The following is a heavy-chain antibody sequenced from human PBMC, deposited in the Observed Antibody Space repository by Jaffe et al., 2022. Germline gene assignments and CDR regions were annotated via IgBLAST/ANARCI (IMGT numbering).Heavy chain of an antibody. CDR1: GGTFSSYA. CDR3: ARTKPYCSGGSCYSPYYYYYYYMDV. Sequence: QVQLVQSGAEVKKPGSSVKVSCKASGGTFSSYAISWVRQAPGQGLEWMGGIIPIFGTANYAQKFQGRVTITTDESTSTAYMELSSLRSEDTAVYYCARTKPYCSGGSCYSPYYYYYYYMDVWGKGTTVTVSS. V-gene: IGHV1-69*05. CDR2: IIPIFGTA. J-gene: IGHJ6*03. D-gene: IGHD2-15*01.